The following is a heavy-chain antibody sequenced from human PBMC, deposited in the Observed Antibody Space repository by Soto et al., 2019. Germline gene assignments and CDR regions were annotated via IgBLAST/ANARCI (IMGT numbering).Heavy chain of an antibody. CDR2: VYYTGTT. V-gene: IGHV4-59*01. CDR3: ARDLAAVPRAFDY. CDR1: GGSISSYF. J-gene: IGHJ4*02. Sequence: PSETLSLTCTVSGGSISSYFYIWFLQPPAKGLEGIVSVYYTGTTDYNRSLKSRVTISVDTSKTQFSLILRSVTAADTAVYYCARDLAAVPRAFDYWGRGTLVTVSS. D-gene: IGHD6-13*01.